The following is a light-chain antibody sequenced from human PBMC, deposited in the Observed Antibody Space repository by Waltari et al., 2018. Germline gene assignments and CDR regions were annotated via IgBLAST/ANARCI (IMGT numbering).Light chain of an antibody. CDR3: QQYNNWPPLT. V-gene: IGKV3-15*01. J-gene: IGKJ4*01. CDR1: QSVSSN. CDR2: GAS. Sequence: EIVMTQSLATLSVSSGERATLSCRASQSVSSNLAWYQQKPGQAPRLLIYGASTRATGIPARFSGSGSGTEFTLTISSLQSEDFAVYYCQQYNNWPPLTFGGGTKVEIK.